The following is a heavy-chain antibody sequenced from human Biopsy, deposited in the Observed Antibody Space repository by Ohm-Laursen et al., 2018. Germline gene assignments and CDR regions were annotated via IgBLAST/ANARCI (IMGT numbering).Heavy chain of an antibody. CDR1: GGSISRDY. V-gene: IGHV4-59*07. J-gene: IGHJ6*02. CDR2: TYYSGST. Sequence: SDTLSLTCTVSGGSISRDYWAWIRQPPGKGLQWIGYTYYSGSTNYSPSLNSRVTIAVDTSKNQFSLRLTSVTAADTAVYYCVRSNYHYYGFDVWGQGTTVTVSS. CDR3: VRSNYHYYGFDV.